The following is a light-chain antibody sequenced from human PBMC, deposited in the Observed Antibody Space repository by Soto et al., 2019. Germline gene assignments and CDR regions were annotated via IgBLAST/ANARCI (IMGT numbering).Light chain of an antibody. Sequence: TITRRASQNIRSRLAWFQQKPGKAPKLLIYGASTRAAGIPARFSGRGSGTDFTLSMRRLESDEFAVYYCQAYGTAPRTVGQGTKVDIK. CDR2: GAS. CDR3: QAYGTAPRT. J-gene: IGKJ1*01. CDR1: QNIRSR. V-gene: IGKV3-20*01.